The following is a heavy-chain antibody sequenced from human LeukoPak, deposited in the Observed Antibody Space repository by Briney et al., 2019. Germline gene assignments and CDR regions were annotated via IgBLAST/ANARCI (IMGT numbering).Heavy chain of an antibody. J-gene: IGHJ4*02. CDR1: GYTFTSYY. V-gene: IGHV1-46*01. D-gene: IGHD5-12*01. CDR2: INPSGGSA. Sequence: GASVKVSCKASGYTFTSYYMHWVRQAPGQGLEWMGIINPSGGSASYAQKFQGRVTMTRDTSTSTVYMELSSLRSEDTAVYYCARRGYSGYDFDYWGQGTLVTVSS. CDR3: ARRGYSGYDFDY.